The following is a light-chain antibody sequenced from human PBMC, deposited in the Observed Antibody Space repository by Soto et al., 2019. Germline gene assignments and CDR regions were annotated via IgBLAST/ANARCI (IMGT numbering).Light chain of an antibody. CDR1: QSVTSNN. Sequence: PGERATLFCRASQSVTSNNLAWYQQKRGQAPRLLIHAASIRAAGTPVRISGSGSGTDFVLTISRLEPEDFAIYYCHQYETSPRTFGQGTQLEI. J-gene: IGKJ2*01. CDR3: HQYETSPRT. CDR2: AAS. V-gene: IGKV3-20*01.